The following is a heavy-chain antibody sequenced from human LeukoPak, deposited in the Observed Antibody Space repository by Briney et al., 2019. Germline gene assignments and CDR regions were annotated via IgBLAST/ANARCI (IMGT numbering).Heavy chain of an antibody. V-gene: IGHV3-74*01. CDR1: GFTFSSYW. Sequence: PGGSLRLSCVASGFTFSSYWMHWVRQDPRKGLVWVSRINGDGRNINYADSVKGRFTISRDNSKNTLYLQMNSLRAEDTAVYYCANTPRSSSSSIDYWGQGTLVTVSS. CDR3: ANTPRSSSSSIDY. D-gene: IGHD6-6*01. CDR2: INGDGRNI. J-gene: IGHJ4*02.